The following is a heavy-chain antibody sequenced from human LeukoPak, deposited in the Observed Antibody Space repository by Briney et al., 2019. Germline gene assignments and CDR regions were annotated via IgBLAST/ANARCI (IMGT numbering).Heavy chain of an antibody. V-gene: IGHV3-30*02. CDR1: GFTFSSYG. CDR2: IRYDGSNK. J-gene: IGHJ4*02. CDR3: AKDPQKILYFFEN. Sequence: GGSLRLSCAASGFTFSSYGMHWVRQAPGKGLEWVAFIRYDGSNKYYADSVKGRFTISRDNSKNTLYLQMNSLRAEDTAVYYCAKDPQKILYFFENWGQGTLVAVTS.